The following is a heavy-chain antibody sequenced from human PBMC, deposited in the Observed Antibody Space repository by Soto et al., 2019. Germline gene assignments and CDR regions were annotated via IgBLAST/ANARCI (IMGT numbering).Heavy chain of an antibody. J-gene: IGHJ2*01. CDR3: AREETKRSYWYFDL. CDR2: IDTSGTYT. CDR1: GFTFNNYN. V-gene: IGHV3-21*01. D-gene: IGHD2-8*01. Sequence: EVQLVESGGGLVKPGGSLRLSCAASGFTFNNYNMNWVRQAPGKGLEWVASIDTSGTYTNYADSVRGRFTISRDNAKKSLYLEMSSLGDEDTAVYYCAREETKRSYWYFDLWGRGTLVTVS.